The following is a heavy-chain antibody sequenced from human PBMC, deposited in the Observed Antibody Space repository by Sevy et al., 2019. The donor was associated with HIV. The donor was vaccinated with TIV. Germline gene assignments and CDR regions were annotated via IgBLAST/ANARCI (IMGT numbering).Heavy chain of an antibody. J-gene: IGHJ4*02. CDR2: MTPNSGNT. CDR1: GYTFTSYY. V-gene: IGHV1-8*01. Sequence: ASVKVSCKASGYTFTSYYINWVRQATGQGLEWMGWMTPNSGNTGYAQKFQGRVTMTRNTSISTAYMELSSLRSEDTAVYYCARGTITMVRGVIDYWGQGTLVTVSS. CDR3: ARGTITMVRGVIDY. D-gene: IGHD3-10*01.